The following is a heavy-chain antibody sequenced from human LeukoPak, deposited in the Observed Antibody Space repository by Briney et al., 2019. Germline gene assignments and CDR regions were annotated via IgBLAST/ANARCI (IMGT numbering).Heavy chain of an antibody. V-gene: IGHV3-43D*03. J-gene: IGHJ4*02. CDR2: ISWDGGST. D-gene: IGHD6-19*01. Sequence: PGGSLRLSCAASGFTFDDYAMHWVRQAPGKGLEWVSLISWDGGSTYYADSVKGRFTISRDNSKNSLYLQMNSLRAEDTALYYCAKDTVQDSSGWYDYWGQGTLVTVSS. CDR1: GFTFDDYA. CDR3: AKDTVQDSSGWYDY.